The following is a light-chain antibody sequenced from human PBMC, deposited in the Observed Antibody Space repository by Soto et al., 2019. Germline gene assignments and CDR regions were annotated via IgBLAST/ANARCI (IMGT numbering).Light chain of an antibody. CDR2: GAS. CDR3: QQYGTSPPGVT. Sequence: EIVMTQSPATLSLSPGERATLSCRASESVSSNLAWYQQKPGQAPRLLIYGASKRATGIPDRFSGSGSETDFTLTISGLEPEDFAVYYCQQYGTSPPGVTFGPGTKVDIK. V-gene: IGKV3-20*01. J-gene: IGKJ3*01. CDR1: ESVSSN.